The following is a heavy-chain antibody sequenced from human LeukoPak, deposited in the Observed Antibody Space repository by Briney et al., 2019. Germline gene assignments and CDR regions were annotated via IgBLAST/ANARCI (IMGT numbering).Heavy chain of an antibody. V-gene: IGHV4-39*01. Sequence: SETLSLTCTVSGGSISSSSYCWGWIRQPPGKGLEWIGSIYYSGSTYYNPSLKSRVTISVDTSKNQFSLKLSSVTAADTAVYYCARMVGSGWYLDWFDPWGQGTLVTVSS. J-gene: IGHJ5*02. CDR1: GGSISSSSYC. CDR2: IYYSGST. D-gene: IGHD6-19*01. CDR3: ARMVGSGWYLDWFDP.